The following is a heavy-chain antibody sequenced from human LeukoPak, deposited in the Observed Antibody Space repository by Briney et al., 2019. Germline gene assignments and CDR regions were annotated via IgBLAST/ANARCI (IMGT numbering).Heavy chain of an antibody. CDR1: GYTFTGYY. CDR3: ARRTTFYYDSSPHYGYYFDY. CDR2: INPRGGST. J-gene: IGHJ4*02. D-gene: IGHD3-22*01. Sequence: ASVKVSCKASGYTFTGYYMHWVRQAPGQGLEWMGIINPRGGSTSYAQKFQGRVTMTRDTSTSTAYMELSSLRSEDTAVYYCARRTTFYYDSSPHYGYYFDYWGQGTLVTVSS. V-gene: IGHV1-46*01.